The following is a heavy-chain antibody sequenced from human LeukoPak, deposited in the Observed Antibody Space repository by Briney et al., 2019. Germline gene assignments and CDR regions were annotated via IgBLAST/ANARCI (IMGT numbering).Heavy chain of an antibody. D-gene: IGHD3-22*01. Sequence: GGSLRLSCAASGFTFSSYGMHWVRQAPGKGLEWVAFIRYDGSNKYYADSVKGRFTISRDNSKNTLYLQMNSLRAEDTAVYYCAKGRAYYDSSGYYPLPLDYWGQGTLVTVSS. V-gene: IGHV3-30*02. J-gene: IGHJ4*02. CDR2: IRYDGSNK. CDR1: GFTFSSYG. CDR3: AKGRAYYDSSGYYPLPLDY.